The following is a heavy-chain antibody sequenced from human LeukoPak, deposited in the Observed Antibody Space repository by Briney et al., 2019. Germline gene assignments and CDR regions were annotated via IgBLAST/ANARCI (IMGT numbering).Heavy chain of an antibody. CDR2: IYYTGST. J-gene: IGHJ4*02. CDR3: ARANIDGYNLADY. CDR1: AGSISSGVHY. D-gene: IGHD5-24*01. Sequence: SETLSLTCTVSAGSISSGVHYWTWIRRHAGKGLVWIGYIYYTGSTYYNPCLKSRVTISVDTSNNQFSLRLNSVTAADTTVYYCARANIDGYNLADYWGQGTLVSVFS. V-gene: IGHV4-31*03.